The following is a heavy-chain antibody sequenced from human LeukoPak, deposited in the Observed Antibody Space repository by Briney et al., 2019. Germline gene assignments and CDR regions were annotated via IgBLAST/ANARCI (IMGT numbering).Heavy chain of an antibody. Sequence: GGSLRLSCAASGFTFSSYWMAWVRQAPGKGLEWVSNIKTDGYDKYYVDSLKGRFTISRDNAETSLYLQMDSLRAEDTAVYYCARDRDYGSGSNRYYYYCMDVWGQGTTVTVSS. D-gene: IGHD3-10*01. V-gene: IGHV3-7*01. J-gene: IGHJ6*02. CDR2: IKTDGYDK. CDR3: ARDRDYGSGSNRYYYYCMDV. CDR1: GFTFSSYW.